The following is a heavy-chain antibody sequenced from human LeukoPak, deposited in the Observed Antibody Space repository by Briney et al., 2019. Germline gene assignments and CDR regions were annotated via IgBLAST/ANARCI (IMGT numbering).Heavy chain of an antibody. CDR1: GGSISSSSYY. CDR3: ARDRRGGSYAPDV. D-gene: IGHD1-26*01. J-gene: IGHJ6*04. Sequence: PSETLSLTCTVSGGSISSSSYYWGWIRQPPGKGLEWIGYIYYSGSTNYNPSLKSRVTISVDTSKNQFSLKLSPVTAADTAVYYCARDRRGGSYAPDVWGKGTTVTVSS. CDR2: IYYSGST. V-gene: IGHV4-61*01.